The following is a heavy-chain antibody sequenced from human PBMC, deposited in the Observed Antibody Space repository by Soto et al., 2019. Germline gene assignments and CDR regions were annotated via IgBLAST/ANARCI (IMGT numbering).Heavy chain of an antibody. CDR2: ISGSGGST. Sequence: HPGGSLRLSCAASGFTFSNYALAWVRQAPGKGLEWASGISGSGGSTFYPDSVKGRFTISRDNSKNTLYLQMNSLRAEDTAVYYCAKDAPHDYGDSQHPRWGQGTLVTVSS. CDR1: GFTFSNYA. CDR3: AKDAPHDYGDSQHPR. V-gene: IGHV3-23*01. D-gene: IGHD4-17*01. J-gene: IGHJ4*02.